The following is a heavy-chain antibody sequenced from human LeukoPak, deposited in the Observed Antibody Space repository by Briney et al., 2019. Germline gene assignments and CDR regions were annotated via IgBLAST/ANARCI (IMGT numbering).Heavy chain of an antibody. J-gene: IGHJ4*02. V-gene: IGHV1-8*03. CDR3: ARYDSSGYGY. CDR1: GYTFTSYD. Sequence: GASVKVSCKASGYTFTSYDINWVRQATGQGLEWMGWMNPNSGNTGYAQKFQGKVTITRNTSISTAYMELSSLRSEDTAVCYCARYDSSGYGYWGQGTLVTVSS. CDR2: MNPNSGNT. D-gene: IGHD3-22*01.